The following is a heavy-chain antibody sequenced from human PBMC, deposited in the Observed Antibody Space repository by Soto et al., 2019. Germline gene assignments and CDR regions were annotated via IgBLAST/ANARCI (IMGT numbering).Heavy chain of an antibody. Sequence: GGSLRLSCAASGFTFSSYGMHWVRQAPGKGLEWVAVIWYDGSNKYYADSVKGRFTISRDNSKNTLYLQMNSLRAEDTAVYYCARDIGSSSSTPRRIYYYYYMDVWGKGTTVTVSS. J-gene: IGHJ6*03. D-gene: IGHD6-6*01. V-gene: IGHV3-33*01. CDR2: IWYDGSNK. CDR3: ARDIGSSSSTPRRIYYYYYMDV. CDR1: GFTFSSYG.